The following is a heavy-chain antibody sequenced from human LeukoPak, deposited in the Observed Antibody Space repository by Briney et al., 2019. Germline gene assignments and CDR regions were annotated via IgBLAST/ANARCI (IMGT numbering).Heavy chain of an antibody. CDR1: GGSISSHY. D-gene: IGHD1-26*01. V-gene: IGHV4-59*11. CDR3: ARARVGYCYYMDV. J-gene: IGHJ6*03. Sequence: SETLSLTCTVSGGSISSHYWSWIRQPPGKGLEWIGYIYYSGSTNYNPSLKSRVTISVDTSKNQFSLKLSSVTAADTAVYYCARARVGYCYYMDVWGKGTTVTVSS. CDR2: IYYSGST.